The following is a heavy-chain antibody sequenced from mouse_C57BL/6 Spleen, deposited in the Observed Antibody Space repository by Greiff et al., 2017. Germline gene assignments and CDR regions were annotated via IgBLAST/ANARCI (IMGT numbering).Heavy chain of an antibody. Sequence: EVQRVESGEGLVKPGGSLKLSCAASGFTFSSYAMSWVRQTPEKRLEWVAYISSGGDYIYYADTVKGRFTISRDNARNTLYLQMSSLKSEDTAMYYCTRDGVVGFYYFDYWGQGTTLTVSS. CDR1: GFTFSSYA. V-gene: IGHV5-9-1*02. D-gene: IGHD1-1*01. CDR3: TRDGVVGFYYFDY. J-gene: IGHJ2*01. CDR2: ISSGGDYI.